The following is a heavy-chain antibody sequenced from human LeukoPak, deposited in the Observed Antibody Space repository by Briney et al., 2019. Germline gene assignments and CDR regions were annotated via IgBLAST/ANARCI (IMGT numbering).Heavy chain of an antibody. D-gene: IGHD3-22*01. CDR2: ISSSSSSTI. CDR1: GFTFSSYS. CDR3: ARAGSSGYYYGMDV. V-gene: IGHV3-48*04. Sequence: PGGSLRLSCAASGFTFSSYSMNWVRQAPGKGLEWVSYISSSSSSTIYYADSVKGRFTISRDNAKNSLYLQMNSLRAEDTAVYYCARAGSSGYYYGMDVWGQGTTVTVSS. J-gene: IGHJ6*02.